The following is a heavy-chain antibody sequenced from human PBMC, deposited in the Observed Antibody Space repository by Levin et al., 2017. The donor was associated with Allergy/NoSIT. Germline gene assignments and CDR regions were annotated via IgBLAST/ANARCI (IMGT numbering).Heavy chain of an antibody. D-gene: IGHD5-12*01. CDR1: GYSFTNYW. V-gene: IGHV5-51*01. CDR2: IYPGDSDT. CDR3: ARLGELTVGYDWRRAPHWFDP. Sequence: GESLKISCQGSGYSFTNYWIVWVRQMPGKGLEWMGVIYPGDSDTRYSPSFQDQVTISADQSISTAYLQWSSLKASDTAMYYCARLGELTVGYDWRRAPHWFDPWGQGTLVTVSS. J-gene: IGHJ5*02.